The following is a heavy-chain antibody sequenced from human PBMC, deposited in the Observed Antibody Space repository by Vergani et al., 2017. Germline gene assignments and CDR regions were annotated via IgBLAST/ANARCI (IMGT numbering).Heavy chain of an antibody. V-gene: IGHV3-23*04. Sequence: VQLVESGGGVVQPGRSLRLSCAASGFTFSSYAMSWVRQAPGKGLEWVSAISGSGGSTYYADSVKGRFTISRDNSKNTLYLQMNSLRAEDTAVYYCAKDGEDSGYDLEAAFYFDYWGQGTLVTVSS. D-gene: IGHD5-12*01. CDR3: AKDGEDSGYDLEAAFYFDY. CDR1: GFTFSSYA. CDR2: ISGSGGST. J-gene: IGHJ4*02.